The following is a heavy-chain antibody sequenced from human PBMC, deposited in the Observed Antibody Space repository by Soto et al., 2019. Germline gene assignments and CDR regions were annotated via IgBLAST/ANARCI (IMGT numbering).Heavy chain of an antibody. CDR1: GGSFSGYY. J-gene: IGHJ4*02. CDR3: ARAFDDSSGYYGGLGY. D-gene: IGHD3-22*01. Sequence: QVQLQQWGAGLLKPSETLSLTCAVYGGSFSGYYWSWIRQPPGKGLEWIGYIYYSGSTYYNPSLKNRITISVDTPKNQLSLKLSSVTAADTAVYYCARAFDDSSGYYGGLGYWGQGTLVTVSS. V-gene: IGHV4-34*01. CDR2: IYYSGST.